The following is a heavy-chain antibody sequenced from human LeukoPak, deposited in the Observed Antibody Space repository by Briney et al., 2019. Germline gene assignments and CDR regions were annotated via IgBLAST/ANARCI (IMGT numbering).Heavy chain of an antibody. Sequence: GESLKIPCKGSGYSFTSYWIGWVRQMPGKGLEWMGIIYPGDSDTRYSPSFQGQVTISADKSLSTAYLQWSNLKASDTAMYYCARGSGSYHTAYMNWGQGSPVTVSS. J-gene: IGHJ4*02. V-gene: IGHV5-51*01. CDR1: GYSFTSYW. CDR3: ARGSGSYHTAYMN. D-gene: IGHD1-26*01. CDR2: IYPGDSDT.